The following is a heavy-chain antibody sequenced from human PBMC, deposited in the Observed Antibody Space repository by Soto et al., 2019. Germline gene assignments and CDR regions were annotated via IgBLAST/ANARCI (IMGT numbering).Heavy chain of an antibody. Sequence: QLQLQESGPGLVKPSETLSLTCTVSGGSISSNSYYWGWIRQPPGKGLEWIGRIYYSGSTYYNPSXEXRPXITVDTSKNQFSLKLSSVTAADTAVYYCATLWGQDWGQGTLVTVSS. D-gene: IGHD3-10*01. CDR2: IYYSGST. CDR1: GGSISSNSYY. V-gene: IGHV4-39*01. CDR3: ATLWGQD. J-gene: IGHJ4*02.